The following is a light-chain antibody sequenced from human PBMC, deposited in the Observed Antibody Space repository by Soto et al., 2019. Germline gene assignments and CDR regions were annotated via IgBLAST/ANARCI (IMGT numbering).Light chain of an antibody. V-gene: IGLV2-14*03. Sequence: QSVLTQPASVSGSPGQSITISCTGTSSVVGGYNYVSWYQQHPGKAPKLIIYGVTNRPSGVSNRFSASKSGNTASLAISGLQAEDEADYYCSSYTTSSTYVFGTGTKVTVL. J-gene: IGLJ1*01. CDR2: GVT. CDR1: SSVVGGYNY. CDR3: SSYTTSSTYV.